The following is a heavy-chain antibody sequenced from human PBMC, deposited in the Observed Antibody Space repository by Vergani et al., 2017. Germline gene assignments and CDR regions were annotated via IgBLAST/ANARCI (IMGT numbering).Heavy chain of an antibody. D-gene: IGHD3-9*01. CDR3: AREGQGDDILTGYYYFDY. CDR2: ISAYNGNT. Sequence: VQLVQSGAEVKKPGASVKVSCKASGYTFTSYGISWVRQAPGQGLEWMGWISAYNGNTNYAQKLQGRVTMTTDTSTSTAYMELRSLRSDDTAVYYCAREGQGDDILTGYYYFDYWGQGTLVTVSS. V-gene: IGHV1-18*01. J-gene: IGHJ4*02. CDR1: GYTFTSYG.